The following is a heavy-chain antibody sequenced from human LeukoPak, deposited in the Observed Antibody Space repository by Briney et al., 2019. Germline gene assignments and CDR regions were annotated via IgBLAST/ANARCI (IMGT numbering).Heavy chain of an antibody. J-gene: IGHJ4*02. D-gene: IGHD3-22*01. CDR3: AKNYDSSGYYWDY. V-gene: IGHV3-23*01. CDR2: ISGSGGTT. Sequence: GGSLRLSCAASGFTFSNYAMNWVRQAPGKGLEWVSAISGSGGTTYYADSVKGRFTISRDNSKNTLYVQMNRVRAEDTAVYYCAKNYDSSGYYWDYWGQGTLVTVSS. CDR1: GFTFSNYA.